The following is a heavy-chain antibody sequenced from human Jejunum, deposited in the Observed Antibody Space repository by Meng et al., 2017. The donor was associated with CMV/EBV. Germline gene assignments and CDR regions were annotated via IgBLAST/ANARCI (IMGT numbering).Heavy chain of an antibody. J-gene: IGHJ4*02. V-gene: IGHV1-18*01. CDR2: ISAYDGNT. Sequence: QVQLVQSGAEVKKPGASVKVSCKASGHSFTSYAISWVRQAPGQGLEWMGWISAYDGNTNYAQKFQGRVTMATDTSTNTAYMELRSLRSDDTAFYHCARDPSNTSGRYAYFDYWGQGTLVTVSS. D-gene: IGHD6-19*01. CDR3: ARDPSNTSGRYAYFDY. CDR1: GHSFTSYA.